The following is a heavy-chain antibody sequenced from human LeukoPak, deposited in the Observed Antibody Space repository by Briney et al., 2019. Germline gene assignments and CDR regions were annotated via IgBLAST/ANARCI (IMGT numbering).Heavy chain of an antibody. D-gene: IGHD6-19*01. V-gene: IGHV5-51*01. CDR3: ARGAPGAWSDY. Sequence: GESLKISCEGSGYTFNTYWIAWVRQMPGKGLEWMGIIYPDDSDTRYSPSFQGRVTISADKSINTAYLRWSSLKASDTAMYYCARGAPGAWSDYWGQGTRVTVSS. CDR1: GYTFNTYW. CDR2: IYPDDSDT. J-gene: IGHJ4*02.